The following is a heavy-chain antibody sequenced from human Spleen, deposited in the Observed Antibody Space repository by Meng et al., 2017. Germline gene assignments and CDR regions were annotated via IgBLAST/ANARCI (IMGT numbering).Heavy chain of an antibody. CDR2: IYYSGST. CDR1: GGSISSSSYY. J-gene: IGHJ4*02. V-gene: IGHV4-39*07. Sequence: SETLSLTCTVSGGSISSSSYYWGWIRQPPGKGLEWIGSIYYSGSTYYNPSLKSRVTISVDKSKNQFSLNLRSVTAADTAIYYCARDRDSFDCWGQGTLVTVSS. CDR3: ARDRDSFDC.